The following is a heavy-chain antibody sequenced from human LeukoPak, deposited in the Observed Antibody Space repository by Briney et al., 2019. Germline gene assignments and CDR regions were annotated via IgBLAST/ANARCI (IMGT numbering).Heavy chain of an antibody. Sequence: SETLSLTCTVSCGSISSSSYYWGWIRQPPGKGLEWIGIIYYSGSTYYNPSLKSRVTISVDTSKSQLSLKLRSVPAADTAVYYCARLCSSTTCYSDWFDPWGQGTLVTVSS. V-gene: IGHV4-39*01. D-gene: IGHD2-2*01. J-gene: IGHJ5*02. CDR1: CGSISSSSYY. CDR2: IYYSGST. CDR3: ARLCSSTTCYSDWFDP.